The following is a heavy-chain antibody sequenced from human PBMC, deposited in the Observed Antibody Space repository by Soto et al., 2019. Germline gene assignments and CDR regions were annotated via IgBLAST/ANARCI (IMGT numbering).Heavy chain of an antibody. Sequence: GGSLRLSCAASGFTVSNNYISWVRQPPGKGLEWVSLIYSGGSTYYADSVKGRFTLSRDNSKNTVYLQMNSLRAEDTAVYYCARAEWGSSYTQYYYALDVWGQGTTVTVS. CDR3: ARAEWGSSYTQYYYALDV. J-gene: IGHJ6*02. D-gene: IGHD6-13*01. V-gene: IGHV3-53*03. CDR1: GFTVSNNY. CDR2: IYSGGST.